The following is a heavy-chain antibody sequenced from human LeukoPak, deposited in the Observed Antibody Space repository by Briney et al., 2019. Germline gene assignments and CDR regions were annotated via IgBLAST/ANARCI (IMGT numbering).Heavy chain of an antibody. CDR3: AKTVGSSWYFDY. V-gene: IGHV3-30*02. J-gene: IGHJ4*02. CDR1: GFTLSSYG. Sequence: GGSLRLSRAASGFTLSSYGMHWVRQAPGKGLEWVALIRYDGSNKYYADSVKGRFTISRDNSKNTLYLQMNSLRAEDTAVYYCAKTVGSSWYFDYWGQGTLVTVSS. D-gene: IGHD6-13*01. CDR2: IRYDGSNK.